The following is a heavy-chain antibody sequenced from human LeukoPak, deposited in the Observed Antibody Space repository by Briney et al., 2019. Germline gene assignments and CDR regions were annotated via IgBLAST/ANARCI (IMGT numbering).Heavy chain of an antibody. CDR2: VYSSGST. Sequence: SETLSLTCTVSGGFISSYYWSWIRQPPGKGLEWIGYVYSSGSTNYNPSLTSRLTISVDTSKNQFSLKLSSVTAADTAVYYCARYNILTGSDYWGQGTLVTVSS. V-gene: IGHV4-59*01. D-gene: IGHD3-9*01. CDR3: ARYNILTGSDY. J-gene: IGHJ4*02. CDR1: GGFISSYY.